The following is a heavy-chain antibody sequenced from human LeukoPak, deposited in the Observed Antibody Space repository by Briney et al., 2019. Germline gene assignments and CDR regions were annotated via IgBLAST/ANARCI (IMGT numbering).Heavy chain of an antibody. CDR1: GFTFSNYN. V-gene: IGHV3-48*01. Sequence: GGSLRLSCAASGFTFSNYNMNWDRQAPGKGLEWVSYISSSSSTIYYADSVKGRFTISRDNAKSSLHLQMNSLSAEDTAVYYCARDRDTSGWYGGYWGQGILVTVSS. J-gene: IGHJ4*02. CDR3: ARDRDTSGWYGGY. D-gene: IGHD6-19*01. CDR2: ISSSSSTI.